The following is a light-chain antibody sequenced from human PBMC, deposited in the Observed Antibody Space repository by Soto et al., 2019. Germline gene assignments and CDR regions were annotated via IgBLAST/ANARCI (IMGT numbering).Light chain of an antibody. CDR1: PSVTNY. Sequence: EIVLTQSPATLSLSPGARATLSCRASPSVTNYLAWYQQKPGQPPRLLIYGAFNRAAGIPARFSGSGSGTDFSLPISSLEPEDSAVYYGQQRNIWPPVTFGQGTRLEIK. CDR3: QQRNIWPPVT. J-gene: IGKJ5*01. CDR2: GAF. V-gene: IGKV3-11*01.